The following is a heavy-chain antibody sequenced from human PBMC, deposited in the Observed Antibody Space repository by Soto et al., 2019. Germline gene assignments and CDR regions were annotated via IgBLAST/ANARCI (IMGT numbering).Heavy chain of an antibody. CDR2: ISATGGGT. V-gene: IGHV3-23*01. CDR3: TTDLWRIGVVVGSTGYFNP. D-gene: IGHD2-15*01. CDR1: GFTFWTYA. Sequence: GGSLRLSWAASGFTFWTYAMSWVRQAPRKGLGRASVISATGGGTSYEGATKGRFTISRDDYKKTLYLKLNSLGVEDRAVYYCTTDLWRIGVVVGSTGYFNPWGQGTTVTVSS. J-gene: IGHJ5*02.